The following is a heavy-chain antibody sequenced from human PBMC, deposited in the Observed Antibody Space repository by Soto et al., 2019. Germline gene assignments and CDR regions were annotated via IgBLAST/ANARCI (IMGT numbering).Heavy chain of an antibody. J-gene: IGHJ4*02. CDR1: GYTFTSYG. CDR3: ARDILALRLGELSPIDY. D-gene: IGHD3-16*02. CDR2: ISAYNGNT. V-gene: IGHV1-18*04. Sequence: QVQLVQSGAEVKKPGASVKVSCKASGYTFTSYGISWVRQAPGQGLEWMGWISAYNGNTNYAQKLQGRVTMTTDSSTSTAYMELRRLRSDDTAVYYCARDILALRLGELSPIDYWGQGTLVTVSS.